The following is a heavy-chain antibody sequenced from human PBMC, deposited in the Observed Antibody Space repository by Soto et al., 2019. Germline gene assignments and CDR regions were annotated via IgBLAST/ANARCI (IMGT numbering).Heavy chain of an antibody. Sequence: SETLSLTCTVSGGSISSSSYYWGWIRQPPGKGLEWIGSIYYSGSTYYNPSLKSRVTISVDTSKNQFSLKLSSVTAADTAVYYCARHGKYSSNWYDPPTQINWFYPWGQGTLFTVSS. CDR1: GGSISSSSYY. CDR3: ARHGKYSSNWYDPPTQINWFYP. V-gene: IGHV4-39*01. J-gene: IGHJ5*02. CDR2: IYYSGST. D-gene: IGHD6-13*01.